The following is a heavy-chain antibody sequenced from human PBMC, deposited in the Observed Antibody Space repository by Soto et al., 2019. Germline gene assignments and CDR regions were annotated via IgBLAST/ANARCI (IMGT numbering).Heavy chain of an antibody. CDR2: IYYSGST. J-gene: IGHJ6*03. CDR3: ARTYGDFPYYYYYYMDV. D-gene: IGHD4-17*01. CDR1: GGSISSYY. V-gene: IGHV4-59*01. Sequence: SETLSLTCTVSGGSISSYYWSWIRQPPGKGLEWIGYIYYSGSTNYNPSLKSRVTISVDTSKNQFSLKLSSVTAADTAVYYCARTYGDFPYYYYYYMDVWGKGTTVTVSS.